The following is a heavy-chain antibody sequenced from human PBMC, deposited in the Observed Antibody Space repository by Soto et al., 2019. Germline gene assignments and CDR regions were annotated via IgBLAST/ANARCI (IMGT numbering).Heavy chain of an antibody. Sequence: GGSLRLSCAASGFTFDDYAMHWVRQAPGKGLEWVSGISWNSGSIGYADSVKGRLTISRDNAKNSLYLQMNSLRPEDTALYYCAKDRDLIWFGEPPHFDYWGQGTLVTASS. J-gene: IGHJ4*02. CDR2: ISWNSGSI. V-gene: IGHV3-9*01. CDR1: GFTFDDYA. D-gene: IGHD3-10*01. CDR3: AKDRDLIWFGEPPHFDY.